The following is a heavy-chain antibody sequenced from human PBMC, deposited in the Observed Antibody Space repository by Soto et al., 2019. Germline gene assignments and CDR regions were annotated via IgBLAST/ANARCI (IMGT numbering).Heavy chain of an antibody. V-gene: IGHV3-23*01. J-gene: IGHJ4*02. CDR3: AKESWKNYFEN. D-gene: IGHD1-1*01. CDR2: ISGSGDRA. Sequence: GGSLRLSCAASGFIFSSYPMSWVRHAPGRGLQWLSTISGSGDRAFYADSVRGRFTISRDSSKNTLYLQMNSLGAEDTAIYYCAKESWKNYFENWGQGTLVTVSS. CDR1: GFIFSSYP.